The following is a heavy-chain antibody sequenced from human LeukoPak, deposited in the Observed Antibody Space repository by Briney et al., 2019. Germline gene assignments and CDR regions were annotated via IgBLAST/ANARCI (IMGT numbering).Heavy chain of an antibody. CDR3: ARDYYDSSADPDAFDI. V-gene: IGHV1-24*01. CDR2: FHPEDGET. J-gene: IGHJ3*02. CDR1: GYTVTELS. D-gene: IGHD3-22*01. Sequence: ASVKVSCKVSGYTVTELSMHWVRQSPGKGLEWMGGFHPEDGETIYAQKFQGRVTMTEDTSTDTAYMELSSLRSEDTAVYYCARDYYDSSADPDAFDIWGQGTMVTVSS.